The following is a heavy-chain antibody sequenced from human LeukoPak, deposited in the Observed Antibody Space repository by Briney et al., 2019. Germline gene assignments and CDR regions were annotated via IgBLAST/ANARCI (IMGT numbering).Heavy chain of an antibody. V-gene: IGHV4-30-4*01. CDR2: IYYSGST. CDR1: GGSISSGDYY. Sequence: PSETLSLTCTVSGGSISSGDYYWRWIRQPPGKGLEWIGYIYYSGSTYYNPSLKSRVTISVDTSKNQFSLKLSSVTAADTAVYYCARHGGYCSSTSCLMHYFDYWGQGTLVTVSS. J-gene: IGHJ4*02. CDR3: ARHGGYCSSTSCLMHYFDY. D-gene: IGHD2-2*01.